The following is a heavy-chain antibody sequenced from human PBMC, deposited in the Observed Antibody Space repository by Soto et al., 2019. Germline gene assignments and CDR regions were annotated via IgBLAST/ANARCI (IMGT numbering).Heavy chain of an antibody. D-gene: IGHD3-3*01. V-gene: IGHV3-48*02. CDR3: ARDIVDYDFWSGYHTFDY. CDR1: GFTFSSYS. CDR2: ISSSSSTI. J-gene: IGHJ4*02. Sequence: GGSLRLSCAASGFTFSSYSMNWVRQAPGKGLEWVSYISSSSSTIYYADSVKGPFTISRDNAKNSLYLQMNSLRDEDTAVYYCARDIVDYDFWSGYHTFDYWGQGTLVTVSS.